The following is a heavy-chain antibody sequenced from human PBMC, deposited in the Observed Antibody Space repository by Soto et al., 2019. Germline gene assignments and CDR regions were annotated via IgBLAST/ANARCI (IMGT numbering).Heavy chain of an antibody. CDR2: IYHSGST. J-gene: IGHJ1*01. CDR1: GGSISSSNW. Sequence: SETLSLTCAVSGGSISSSNWWSWVRQPPGKGLEWIGEIYHSGSTNYNPSIKSRVTISVDKSKNQFSLKLSSVTAADTAVYYCARGAARPGYYRANEYFQHWGQGTLVTVSS. D-gene: IGHD6-6*01. V-gene: IGHV4-4*02. CDR3: ARGAARPGYYRANEYFQH.